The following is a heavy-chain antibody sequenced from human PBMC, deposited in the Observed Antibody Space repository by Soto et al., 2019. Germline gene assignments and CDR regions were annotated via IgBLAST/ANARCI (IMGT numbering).Heavy chain of an antibody. CDR3: ARAGRAHYYGSGSPRPYYYYYGMDV. CDR1: GGTFSSYA. CDR2: IIPIFGTA. Sequence: QVQLVQSGAEVKKPGSSVKVSCKASGGTFSSYAISWVRQAPGQGLEWMGGIIPIFGTANYAQKFQGRVTIPADESTSTAYMELSSLRFEDTAVYYCARAGRAHYYGSGSPRPYYYYYGMDVWAKGPRSPSP. J-gene: IGHJ6*02. D-gene: IGHD3-10*01. V-gene: IGHV1-69*01.